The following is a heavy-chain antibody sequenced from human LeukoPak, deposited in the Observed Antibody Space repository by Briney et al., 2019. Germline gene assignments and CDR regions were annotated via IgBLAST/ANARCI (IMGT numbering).Heavy chain of an antibody. CDR3: AKSPGIYYYYGMDV. J-gene: IGHJ6*02. CDR2: ISSSGSST. Sequence: PGGSLRLSCAASGFTFSSYAMSWVRQAPGKGLEWVSGISSSGSSTYYADSVKGRFTISRDNSKNTLYLQMNSLRAEDTAVYYCAKSPGIYYYYGMDVWGQGTTVTVSS. V-gene: IGHV3-23*01. CDR1: GFTFSSYA. D-gene: IGHD3-10*01.